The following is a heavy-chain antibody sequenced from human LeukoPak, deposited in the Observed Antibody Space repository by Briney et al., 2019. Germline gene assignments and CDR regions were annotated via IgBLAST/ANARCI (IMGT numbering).Heavy chain of an antibody. D-gene: IGHD3-22*01. CDR2: FDPEDGET. Sequence: ASVKVSCKVSGYTLTELSMHWVRQAPGKGLEWMGGFDPEDGETIYAQKFQGRVTMTGDTSTDTAYMELSSLRSEDTAVYYCATGVGARKYYYDSSGYYGYWGQGTLVTVSS. V-gene: IGHV1-24*01. J-gene: IGHJ4*02. CDR3: ATGVGARKYYYDSSGYYGY. CDR1: GYTLTELS.